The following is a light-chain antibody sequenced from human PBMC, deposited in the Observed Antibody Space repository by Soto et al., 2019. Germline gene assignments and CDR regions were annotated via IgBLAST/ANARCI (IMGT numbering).Light chain of an antibody. Sequence: DIQITQSPSSLSASVGDRVTITCRASQGITNYLAWYQQGPGKIPKLLIYAASTLQSGVPSRFSGSGSGTDFTLTISSLQPEDGATYYCQKYNSAPQTFGQGTRLEIK. V-gene: IGKV1-27*01. J-gene: IGKJ5*01. CDR1: QGITNY. CDR2: AAS. CDR3: QKYNSAPQT.